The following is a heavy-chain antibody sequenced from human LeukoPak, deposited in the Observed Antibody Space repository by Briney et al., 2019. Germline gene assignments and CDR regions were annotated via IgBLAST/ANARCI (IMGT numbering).Heavy chain of an antibody. CDR1: GFTFSSYW. CDR3: ATDRPLYDFWSGYYTFDY. Sequence: HSGGSLRLSCAASGFTFSSYWMHWVRHAPGKGLVWVSRINSDGSSTSYADSVKGRFTISRDNAKNTLYLQMNSLRAEDTAVYYCATDRPLYDFWSGYYTFDYWGQGTLVTVSS. D-gene: IGHD3-3*01. J-gene: IGHJ4*02. V-gene: IGHV3-74*01. CDR2: INSDGSST.